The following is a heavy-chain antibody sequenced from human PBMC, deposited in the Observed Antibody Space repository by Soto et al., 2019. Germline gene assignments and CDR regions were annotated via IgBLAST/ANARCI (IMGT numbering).Heavy chain of an antibody. J-gene: IGHJ4*02. D-gene: IGHD3-22*01. CDR3: ARRYYDSSGYHYFDY. V-gene: IGHV4-30-2*01. CDR2: IYHSGST. Sequence: SETLSLTCAVSGGSISSGGYSWSWIRQPPGKGLEWIGYIYHSGSTYYSPSFQGQVTMSADKSISTAYLQWSSLKASDTAMYYCARRYYDSSGYHYFDYWGQGTLVTVSS. CDR1: GGSISSGGYS.